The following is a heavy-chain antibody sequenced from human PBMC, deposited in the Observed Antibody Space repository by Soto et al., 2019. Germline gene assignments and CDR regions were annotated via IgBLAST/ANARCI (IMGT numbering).Heavy chain of an antibody. D-gene: IGHD1-26*01. J-gene: IGHJ4*02. CDR1: GGSISSGDYY. V-gene: IGHV4-61*08. Sequence: SETLSLTCTVSGGSISSGDYYWSWIRQPPGKGLEWIGYIYSSGTTNYNPSLKSRVTMSVDTSRNQFSLKLSSVTAADTAIYYCAREGSGSFYVDYWGQGTLVTVSS. CDR2: IYSSGTT. CDR3: AREGSGSFYVDY.